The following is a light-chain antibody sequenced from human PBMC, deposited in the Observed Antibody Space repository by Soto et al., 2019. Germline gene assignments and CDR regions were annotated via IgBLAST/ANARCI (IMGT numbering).Light chain of an antibody. CDR2: GAS. Sequence: EIVMTQSPATLSVSPGERATLSCRASQSVSSNLAWYQQKPGQAPRLLIYGASTRATGIPARFSGSGSGTEFTRTISSLQSEDFAVYYCQQYNNWPFTFGTGTKVYIK. J-gene: IGKJ3*01. CDR1: QSVSSN. CDR3: QQYNNWPFT. V-gene: IGKV3-15*01.